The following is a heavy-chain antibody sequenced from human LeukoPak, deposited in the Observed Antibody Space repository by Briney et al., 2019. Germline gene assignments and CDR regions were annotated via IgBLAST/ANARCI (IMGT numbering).Heavy chain of an antibody. CDR3: ARAQYYYDSSGRNWFDP. Sequence: SETLSLTCTVSGGAVNSYYWSWIRQPAGKGLEWIGRIYTSGSTNYNPSLKSRVTMSVDTSKNQFSLKLSSVTAADTAVYYCARAQYYYDSSGRNWFDPWGQGTLVTVSS. CDR1: GGAVNSYY. J-gene: IGHJ5*02. V-gene: IGHV4-4*07. D-gene: IGHD3-22*01. CDR2: IYTSGST.